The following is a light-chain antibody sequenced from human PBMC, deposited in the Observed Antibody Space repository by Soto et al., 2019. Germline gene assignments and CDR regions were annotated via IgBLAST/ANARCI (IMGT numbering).Light chain of an antibody. CDR3: QSYDSRLSGSVV. V-gene: IGLV1-40*01. Sequence: QAVVTQPPSVSGAPGQRVTISCTGSSSNIGAPYDVHWYQQLPGTPPKLLIYGDNNRPSGVPDRFSGSKSGTSASLAITGLQAEDEADYYCQSYDSRLSGSVVFGGGTQLTVL. J-gene: IGLJ2*01. CDR2: GDN. CDR1: SSNIGAPYD.